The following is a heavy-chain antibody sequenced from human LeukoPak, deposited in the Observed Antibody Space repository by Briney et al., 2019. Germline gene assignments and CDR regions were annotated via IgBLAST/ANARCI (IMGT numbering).Heavy chain of an antibody. Sequence: SETLSLTCAVYGGAFSGYYWSWIRQPPGKGLEWVGEINHSGSTNYNPSLKSRVTISVDTSKNQFSLKLSSVTAADTAVYYCARHSLDTAIFYYWGQGTLVTVSS. CDR3: ARHSLDTAIFYY. V-gene: IGHV4-34*01. D-gene: IGHD5-18*01. J-gene: IGHJ4*02. CDR2: INHSGST. CDR1: GGAFSGYY.